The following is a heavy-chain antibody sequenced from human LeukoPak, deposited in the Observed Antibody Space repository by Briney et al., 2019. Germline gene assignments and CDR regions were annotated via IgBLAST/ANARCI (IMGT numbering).Heavy chain of an antibody. D-gene: IGHD3-3*01. J-gene: IGHJ5*02. Sequence: TSETLSLTCTVSGGSISSSSYYWGWIRQPPGKGLEWIGSIYYSGSTYYNPSLKSRVTISVDTSKNQFSLKLSSVTAADTAVYYCARQGHYDFWSGYALGLTNPNWFDPWGQGTLVTVSS. V-gene: IGHV4-39*01. CDR3: ARQGHYDFWSGYALGLTNPNWFDP. CDR2: IYYSGST. CDR1: GGSISSSSYY.